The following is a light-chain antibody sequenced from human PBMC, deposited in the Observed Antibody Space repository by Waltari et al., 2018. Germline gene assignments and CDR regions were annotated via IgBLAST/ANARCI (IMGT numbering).Light chain of an antibody. CDR2: GAS. Sequence: DIVLTQSPGTLSLSPGERATLSCRASQTVRTTYLPWYQQKPGPAPTLLIYGASSRATGIPDRFIGSGSGTDVSLTISSLEPEDFAVYYCQQYDVSPRTFGGGTKVEIK. V-gene: IGKV3-20*01. J-gene: IGKJ4*01. CDR3: QQYDVSPRT. CDR1: QTVRTTY.